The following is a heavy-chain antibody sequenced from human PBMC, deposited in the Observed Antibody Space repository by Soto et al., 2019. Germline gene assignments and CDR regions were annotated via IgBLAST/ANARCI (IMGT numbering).Heavy chain of an antibody. V-gene: IGHV4-59*01. CDR1: GGSISSYY. J-gene: IGHJ4*02. D-gene: IGHD2-8*01. CDR2: IYYSGST. CDR3: ARETILMGTQY. Sequence: SETLSLTCTVSGGSISSYYWSWIRQPPGKGLEWIGYIYYSGSTNYNPSLKSRVTISVDTSKNQFSLKLSSVTAADTAVYYCARETILMGTQYWGQGTLVTVSS.